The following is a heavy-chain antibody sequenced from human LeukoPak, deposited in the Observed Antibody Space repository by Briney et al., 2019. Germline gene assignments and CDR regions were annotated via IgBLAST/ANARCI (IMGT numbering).Heavy chain of an antibody. CDR3: ASGPPQWLGAFDI. CDR2: INHSGST. D-gene: IGHD6-19*01. CDR1: GGSFSGYY. Sequence: KPSETLSLTCAVYGGSFSGYYWSWIRQPPGKGLEWIGEINHSGSTNYNPSLKSRVTISVDTSKNQFSLKLSSVTAADTAVYYCASGPPQWLGAFDIWGQGTMVTVSS. V-gene: IGHV4-34*01. J-gene: IGHJ3*02.